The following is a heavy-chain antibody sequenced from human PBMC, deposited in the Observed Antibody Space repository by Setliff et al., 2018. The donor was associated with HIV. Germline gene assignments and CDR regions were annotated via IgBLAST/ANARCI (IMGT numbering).Heavy chain of an antibody. CDR1: GGSISDISYY. V-gene: IGHV4-39*07. CDR3: ASRRGGGFLAWPDPYFDY. J-gene: IGHJ4*02. CDR2: LFYSGST. D-gene: IGHD3-3*01. Sequence: SETLSLTCTVSGGSISDISYYWGWIRQPPGKGLEWIGSLFYSGSTYYNPSLKGRVTISVDTSKNQFSLKLFSVTAADTAVYYCASRRGGGFLAWPDPYFDYWGQGTLVTVSS.